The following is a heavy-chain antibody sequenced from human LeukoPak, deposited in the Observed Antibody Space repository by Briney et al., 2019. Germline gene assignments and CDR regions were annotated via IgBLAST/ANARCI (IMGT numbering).Heavy chain of an antibody. D-gene: IGHD5-18*01. Sequence: GGSLRLSCAAPGFTFSSYAMSWVRQAPGKGLEWVSAISGSGGSTYYADSVKGRFTISRDNSKNTLYLQMNSLRAEDTAVYYCAKTHSYGYAFDYWGQGTLVTVSS. J-gene: IGHJ4*02. CDR3: AKTHSYGYAFDY. CDR1: GFTFSSYA. CDR2: ISGSGGST. V-gene: IGHV3-23*01.